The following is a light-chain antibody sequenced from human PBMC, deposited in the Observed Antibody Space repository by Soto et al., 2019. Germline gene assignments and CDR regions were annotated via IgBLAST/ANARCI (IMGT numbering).Light chain of an antibody. J-gene: IGLJ2*01. CDR3: CSYAGSSIYDVV. CDR2: DGS. CDR1: SSDVGSYNF. V-gene: IGLV2-23*01. Sequence: QSALTQPPSVSGSPGQSITISCTGTSSDVGSYNFVSWYQQHPGKAPKLMIYDGSKRPSGVSNRFSCSTSGNTASLTITGLQAEDEADDYCCSYAGSSIYDVVFGGGTKLTVL.